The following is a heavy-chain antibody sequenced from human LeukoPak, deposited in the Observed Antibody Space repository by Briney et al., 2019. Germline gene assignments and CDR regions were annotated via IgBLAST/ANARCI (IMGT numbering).Heavy chain of an antibody. CDR2: INPNSGGT. D-gene: IGHD1-1*01. Sequence: GASVKVSCKASGGTFSNYAINWVRQAPGQGLEWMGWINPNSGGTNYAQKFQGRVTMTRDTSISTAYMELSRLRSDDTAVYYCARAGAATGTADYWGQGTLVTVSS. V-gene: IGHV1-2*02. CDR3: ARAGAATGTADY. J-gene: IGHJ4*02. CDR1: GGTFSNYA.